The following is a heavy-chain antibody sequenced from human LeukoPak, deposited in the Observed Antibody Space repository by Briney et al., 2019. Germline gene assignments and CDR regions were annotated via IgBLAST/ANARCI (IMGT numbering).Heavy chain of an antibody. Sequence: SQTLSLTRAVSGGSISSGGYSWSWIRQPPGKGLEWIGYIYHSGSTYYNPSLKSRVTISVDGSKNQFSLNLSSVTAADTAVYYCAREGYCSGGSCDNWFDPWGQGTLVTVSS. CDR2: IYHSGST. J-gene: IGHJ5*02. CDR1: GGSISSGGYS. CDR3: AREGYCSGGSCDNWFDP. V-gene: IGHV4-30-2*01. D-gene: IGHD2-15*01.